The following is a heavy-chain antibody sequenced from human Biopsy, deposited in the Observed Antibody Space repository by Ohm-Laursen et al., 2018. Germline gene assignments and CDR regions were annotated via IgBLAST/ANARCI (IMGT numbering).Heavy chain of an antibody. V-gene: IGHV1-46*01. D-gene: IGHD3-3*01. Sequence: GASVKVSCKTSGYTFTSYYMHWVRQAPGEGLEWMGGIIAVSGLVNYAPKFQGRVSITADKSTTTAYMELSNLKSEDTAVYYCATPFQYYDSWGGYPPFDHWGQGTLVTVSS. CDR3: ATPFQYYDSWGGYPPFDH. CDR2: IIAVSGLV. CDR1: GYTFTSYY. J-gene: IGHJ4*02.